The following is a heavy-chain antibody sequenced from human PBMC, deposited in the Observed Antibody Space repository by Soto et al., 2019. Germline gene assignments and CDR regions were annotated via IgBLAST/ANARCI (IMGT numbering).Heavy chain of an antibody. V-gene: IGHV3-74*01. Sequence: PGGSLRLSCAASGFTFSSYWMHWVRQAPGKGLVWVSRINSDGSSTSYADSVKGRFTISRDNAKNTLYLQMNSLRAEDTAVYYCARVHYYDSSGYYYYFDYWGQGTLVTVSS. CDR2: INSDGSST. J-gene: IGHJ4*02. D-gene: IGHD3-22*01. CDR1: GFTFSSYW. CDR3: ARVHYYDSSGYYYYFDY.